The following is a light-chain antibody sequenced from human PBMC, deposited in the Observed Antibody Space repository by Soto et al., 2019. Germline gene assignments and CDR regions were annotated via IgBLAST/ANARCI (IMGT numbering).Light chain of an antibody. J-gene: IGKJ4*01. Sequence: EIVLTQSPSTLSLSPGERATLSCRASQSVSSFLAWYQQKPGQAPRLLIYDAPNRATGIPARFSGSGSGTDFTLTISSLEPEDFAVYYCQQRYNWPPTFGGGTKVEIK. CDR1: QSVSSF. CDR3: QQRYNWPPT. V-gene: IGKV3-11*01. CDR2: DAP.